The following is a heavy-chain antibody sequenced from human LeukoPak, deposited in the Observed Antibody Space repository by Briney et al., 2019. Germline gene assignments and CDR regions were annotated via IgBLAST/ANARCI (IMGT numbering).Heavy chain of an antibody. D-gene: IGHD5-18*01. V-gene: IGHV1-69*01. CDR2: IIPIFGTA. J-gene: IGHJ4*02. CDR3: ARFSTGYSYAPIDY. CDR1: GGTFSSYA. Sequence: ASVKVSCKASGGTFSSYAISWVRQAPGQELEWMGGIIPIFGTANYAQKFQGRVTITADESTSTAYMELSSLRSEDTAVYYCARFSTGYSYAPIDYWGQGTLVTVSS.